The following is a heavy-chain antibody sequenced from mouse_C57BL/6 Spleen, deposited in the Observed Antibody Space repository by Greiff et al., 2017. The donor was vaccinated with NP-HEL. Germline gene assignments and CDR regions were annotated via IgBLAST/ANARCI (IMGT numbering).Heavy chain of an antibody. CDR1: GYAFSSSW. Sequence: QVQLQQSGPELVKPGASVKISCKASGYAFSSSWMNWVKQRPGKGLEWFGRIYPGDGDTNYNGKFKGKATLTAVKSSSTAYMQLSSLTSEDSAVYFCARYPITTRYFDYWGQGTTLTVSS. CDR3: ARYPITTRYFDY. D-gene: IGHD1-1*01. J-gene: IGHJ2*01. V-gene: IGHV1-82*01. CDR2: IYPGDGDT.